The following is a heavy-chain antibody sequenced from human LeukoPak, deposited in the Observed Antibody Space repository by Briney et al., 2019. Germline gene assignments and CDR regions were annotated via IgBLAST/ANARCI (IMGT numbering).Heavy chain of an antibody. Sequence: SETLSLTCTVSGGSISSYYWSWIRQPARKGLEWIGRIYTSGSTNYNPSLKSRVTISVDTSKNQFSLKLSSVTAADTAVYYCARDGYYDFWSGYRLVYYGMDVWGQGTTVTVSS. CDR3: ARDGYYDFWSGYRLVYYGMDV. CDR2: IYTSGST. V-gene: IGHV4-4*07. J-gene: IGHJ6*02. D-gene: IGHD3-3*01. CDR1: GGSISSYY.